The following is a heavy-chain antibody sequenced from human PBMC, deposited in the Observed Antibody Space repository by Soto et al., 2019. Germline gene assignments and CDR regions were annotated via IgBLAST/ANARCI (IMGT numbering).Heavy chain of an antibody. Sequence: TLSLTCAVYGGSFSGYYWSWIRQPPGKGLEWIGYINHSGSTYYNPSLKSRVTISVDTSKNQFSLKLSSVTAADTAVYYCAREVTMVRGVIIWYFDLWGRGTLVTVSS. CDR3: AREVTMVRGVIIWYFDL. V-gene: IGHV4-34*09. D-gene: IGHD3-10*01. CDR1: GGSFSGYY. CDR2: INHSGST. J-gene: IGHJ2*01.